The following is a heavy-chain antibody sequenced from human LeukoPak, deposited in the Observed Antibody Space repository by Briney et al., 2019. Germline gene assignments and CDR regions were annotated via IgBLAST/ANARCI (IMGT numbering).Heavy chain of an antibody. Sequence: GRSLRLPCAASGFTFSSYAMHGVGQAPGKGREGVEVNSYDGSNKYYAHSVKGRFPISRDNSNNTLYLQMNSLRAEDTAVYYCARDPFGSGARPSDYWGQGTLVTVSS. CDR3: ARDPFGSGARPSDY. V-gene: IGHV3-30-3*01. D-gene: IGHD3-10*01. J-gene: IGHJ4*02. CDR1: GFTFSSYA. CDR2: NSYDGSNK.